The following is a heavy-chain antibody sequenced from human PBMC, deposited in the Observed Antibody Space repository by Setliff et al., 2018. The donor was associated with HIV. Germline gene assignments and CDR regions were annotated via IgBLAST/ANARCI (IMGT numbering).Heavy chain of an antibody. Sequence: SVKVSCKASGGTSSSYAISWVRQAPGQGLEWMGRIITIFGTTNYAQKFQGRVTITADKSTSTAYMELSSLRSEDTAVYYCARDPGEGGGGFLEWTIGYYYYMDVWGKGTTVTV. CDR3: ARDPGEGGGGFLEWTIGYYYYMDV. CDR1: GGTSSSYA. CDR2: IITIFGTT. D-gene: IGHD3-3*01. V-gene: IGHV1-69*06. J-gene: IGHJ6*03.